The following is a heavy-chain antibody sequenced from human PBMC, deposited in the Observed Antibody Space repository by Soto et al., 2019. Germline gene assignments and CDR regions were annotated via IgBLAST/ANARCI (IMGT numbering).Heavy chain of an antibody. CDR2: ISYDGSNK. CDR3: ARGCERWLRPGMDV. J-gene: IGHJ6*02. CDR1: GFTFSSYA. Sequence: PGGSLRLSCAASGFTFSSYAMHWVRQAPGKGLEWVAVISYDGSNKYYADSVKGRFTISRDNSKNTLYLQMNSLRAEDTAVYYCARGCERWLRPGMDVWGQGSTVTVSS. V-gene: IGHV3-30-3*01. D-gene: IGHD6-19*01.